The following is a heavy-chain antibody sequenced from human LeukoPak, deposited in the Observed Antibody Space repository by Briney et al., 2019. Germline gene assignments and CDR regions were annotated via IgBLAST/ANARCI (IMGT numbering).Heavy chain of an antibody. CDR1: GGSISSYY. CDR3: ARGEDYYGSGSYLSAFDF. CDR2: IHYSGST. V-gene: IGHV4-59*08. J-gene: IGHJ3*01. Sequence: SETLSLTCTVSGGSISSYYWSWIRQPPGKGLEWIGYIHYSGSTNYNPSLKSRVTISEDTSKNQFSLKLSSVTAADTAVYYCARGEDYYGSGSYLSAFDFWGQGTMVTVSS. D-gene: IGHD3-10*01.